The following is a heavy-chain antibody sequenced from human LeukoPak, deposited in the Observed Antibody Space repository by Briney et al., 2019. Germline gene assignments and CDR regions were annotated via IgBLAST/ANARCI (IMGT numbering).Heavy chain of an antibody. J-gene: IGHJ4*02. CDR3: ARGGYYYDSSGFPEDY. V-gene: IGHV1-18*01. CDR1: GYTFTSYG. D-gene: IGHD3-22*01. Sequence: ASVKVSCKASGYTFTSYGISWVRQAPGQGPEWMGWISAYNGNTNYAQKLQGRVTMTTDTSTSTAYMELRSLRSDDTAVYYCARGGYYYDSSGFPEDYWGQGTLVTVSS. CDR2: ISAYNGNT.